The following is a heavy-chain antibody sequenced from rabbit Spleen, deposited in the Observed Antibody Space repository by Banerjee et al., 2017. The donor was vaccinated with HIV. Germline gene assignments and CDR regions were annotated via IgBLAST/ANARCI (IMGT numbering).Heavy chain of an antibody. Sequence: QSLEESGGDLVKPGASLTLTCTASGFSFRSSDWICWVRQAPGKGLEWIACIYAGSSGSTYYASWAKGRFTISKTSSTTVTLKMTSLTAADTATYFCARDAGRGPYIDGYFDLWGPGTLVTVS. CDR2: IYAGSSGST. CDR1: GFSFRSSDW. J-gene: IGHJ4*01. CDR3: ARDAGRGPYIDGYFDL. D-gene: IGHD8-1*01. V-gene: IGHV1S40*01.